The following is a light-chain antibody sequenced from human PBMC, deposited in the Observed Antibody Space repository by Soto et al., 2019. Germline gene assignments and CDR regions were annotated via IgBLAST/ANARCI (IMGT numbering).Light chain of an antibody. CDR3: QQRSNWPVT. CDR2: DAS. Sequence: EIVLTQSPATPSLSPGERATLSCRASQSVSSYLAWYQQKPGQAPRLLIYDASNRATGIPARFSGSGSGTDFTLTISSLEPEDFAVYYCQQRSNWPVTFGQGTKVEIK. V-gene: IGKV3-11*01. CDR1: QSVSSY. J-gene: IGKJ1*01.